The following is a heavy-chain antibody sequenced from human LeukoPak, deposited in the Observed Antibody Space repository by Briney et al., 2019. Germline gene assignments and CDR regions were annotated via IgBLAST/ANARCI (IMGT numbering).Heavy chain of an antibody. J-gene: IGHJ4*02. CDR1: GFTVSSNY. CDR3: ARDIDSSGYFGY. D-gene: IGHD3-22*01. V-gene: IGHV3-53*01. CDR2: IYSGGST. Sequence: GGSLRLTCAASGFTVSSNYMSWVRQAPGKGLEWVSVIYSGGSTYYADSVKGRFTISRDNSKNTLYLQMNSLRAEDTAVYYGARDIDSSGYFGYWGQGTLVTVSS.